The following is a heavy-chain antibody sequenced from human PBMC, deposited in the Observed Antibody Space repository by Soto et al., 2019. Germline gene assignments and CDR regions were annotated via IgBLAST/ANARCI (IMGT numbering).Heavy chain of an antibody. V-gene: IGHV1-2*04. CDR1: GYTFTGYY. Sequence: QVQLVQSGAEVKKPGASVKVSCKASGYTFTGYYMHWVRQAPGQGLEWMRWINPNSGGTNYAQKCQGWVTMPRDTSISTAYMELSRLRSDDTAVYYCAREIGTSSYGMDVWGQGTTVTVSS. CDR3: AREIGTSSYGMDV. CDR2: INPNSGGT. D-gene: IGHD1-1*01. J-gene: IGHJ6*02.